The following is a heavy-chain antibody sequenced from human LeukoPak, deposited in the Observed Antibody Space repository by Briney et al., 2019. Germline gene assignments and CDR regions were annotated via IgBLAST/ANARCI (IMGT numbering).Heavy chain of an antibody. D-gene: IGHD2-15*01. CDR1: GGSISNYY. Sequence: PSDTLSLTCTVAGGSISNYYGSGIRQPPGKGLEWIGYFYYGGSTNYTPSLKGRVTISVDTSKNNSSLKRSSVTAADTAVYYCARGSYCSGGSCSLYNWFDPWGQGTLVTVSS. CDR2: FYYGGST. J-gene: IGHJ5*02. V-gene: IGHV4-59*01. CDR3: ARGSYCSGGSCSLYNWFDP.